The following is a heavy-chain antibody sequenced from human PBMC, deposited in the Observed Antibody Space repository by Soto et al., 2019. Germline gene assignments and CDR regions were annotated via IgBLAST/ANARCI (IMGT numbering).Heavy chain of an antibody. CDR3: ARGIYSTSSFFDS. V-gene: IGHV4-30-4*01. J-gene: IGHJ4*02. CDR2: IYYSGNT. Sequence: PSETLSLTCTVSGDSISTADYYWNWIRQPPGKGLGWIGYIYYSGNTYYIPSLKSRVTISVDTSKNQISLKLNSVTAADTAVYYCARGIYSTSSFFDSWGQGTRVTVSS. D-gene: IGHD6-6*01. CDR1: GDSISTADYY.